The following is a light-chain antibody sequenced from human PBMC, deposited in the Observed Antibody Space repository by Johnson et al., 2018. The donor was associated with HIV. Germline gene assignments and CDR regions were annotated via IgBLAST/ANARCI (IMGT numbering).Light chain of an antibody. J-gene: IGLJ1*01. V-gene: IGLV1-51*01. CDR3: GTWDSSLSASYV. CDR1: SSNIGNNY. Sequence: SVLTQPPSVSAAPGQKVTISCSGSSSNIGNNYVSWYQQLPGTAPKLLIYDNNKRPSGIPDRFSGSKSGTSATLGITGLPTGDEADYYCGTWDSSLSASYVFGTGTKVTVL. CDR2: DNN.